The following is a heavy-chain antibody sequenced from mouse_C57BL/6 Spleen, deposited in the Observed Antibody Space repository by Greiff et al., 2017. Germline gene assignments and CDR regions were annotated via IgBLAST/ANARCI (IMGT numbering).Heavy chain of an antibody. D-gene: IGHD2-4*01. J-gene: IGHJ3*01. CDR1: GYSITSGYY. V-gene: IGHV3-6*01. CDR3: AGDIGYDYATVWFAY. Sequence: EVQLQESGPGLVKPSQSLSLTCSVTGYSITSGYYWNWLRQFPGNKLEWMGYISYDGSNNYNPSLKNRISITRDTSKNQFFLKLNSVTTEDTATYYCAGDIGYDYATVWFAYWGQGTLVTVSA. CDR2: ISYDGSN.